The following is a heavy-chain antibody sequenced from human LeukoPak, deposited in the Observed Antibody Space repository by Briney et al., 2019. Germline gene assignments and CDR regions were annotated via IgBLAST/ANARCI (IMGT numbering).Heavy chain of an antibody. D-gene: IGHD5-24*01. CDR1: GYTFTGYC. V-gene: IGHV1-2*06. CDR3: AREGDGYKRGDWYFDL. CDR2: INPNSGGT. J-gene: IGHJ2*01. Sequence: ASVKVSCKASGYTFTGYCMHWVRQAPGRGLEWMGLINPNSGGTNYAQKFQGRVTMTRDTSISTAYMELSRLRSDDAAVYYCAREGDGYKRGDWYFDLWGRGTLVTVSA.